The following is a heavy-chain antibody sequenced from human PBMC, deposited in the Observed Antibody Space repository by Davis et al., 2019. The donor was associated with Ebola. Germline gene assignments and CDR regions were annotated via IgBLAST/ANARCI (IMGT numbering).Heavy chain of an antibody. D-gene: IGHD3-3*01. Sequence: GGSLRLSCAASGFTFSSYWMSWVRQAPGKGLEWMANIKQDGSEKYYVDSVKGRFTISRDNSKNTLYLQMNSLRAEDTAVYYCAKDISLILEWLEFDYWGQGTLVTVSS. CDR3: AKDISLILEWLEFDY. V-gene: IGHV3-7*03. CDR2: IKQDGSEK. CDR1: GFTFSSYW. J-gene: IGHJ4*02.